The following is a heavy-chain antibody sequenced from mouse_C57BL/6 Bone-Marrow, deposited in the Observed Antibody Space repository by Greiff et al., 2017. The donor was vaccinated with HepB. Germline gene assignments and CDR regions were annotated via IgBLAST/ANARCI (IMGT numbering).Heavy chain of an antibody. CDR2: IYPASGST. CDR1: GYTFTSYW. Sequence: VQLQQSGAELVKPGASVKMSCKASGYTFTSYWITWVKQRPGQGLEWIGDIYPASGSTNYNEKFKSKATLTVDTSSSTAYMQLSSLTSEDSAVYYCARFDGYYVDYWGQGTTLTVSS. J-gene: IGHJ2*01. D-gene: IGHD2-3*01. CDR3: ARFDGYYVDY. V-gene: IGHV1-55*01.